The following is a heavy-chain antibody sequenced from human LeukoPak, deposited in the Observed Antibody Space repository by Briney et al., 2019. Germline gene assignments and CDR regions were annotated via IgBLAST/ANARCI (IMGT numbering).Heavy chain of an antibody. V-gene: IGHV3-23*01. CDR2: ISDSGDST. Sequence: GGSLRLSCAASGFTFSSYAMSWVRQAPGKGLEWVSVISDSGDSTYYADSVKGRFTISRDNSKNTLYLQMSSLRAEDTAVYYCATDPGTMIVVPWGQGTLVTVSS. CDR1: GFTFSSYA. CDR3: ATDPGTMIVVP. D-gene: IGHD3-22*01. J-gene: IGHJ4*02.